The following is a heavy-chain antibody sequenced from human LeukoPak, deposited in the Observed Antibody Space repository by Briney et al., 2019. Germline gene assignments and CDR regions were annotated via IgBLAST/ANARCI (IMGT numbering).Heavy chain of an antibody. V-gene: IGHV3-53*01. CDR3: AKTHNWNDDYFDY. CDR1: GFTFSSYE. J-gene: IGHJ4*02. CDR2: IYNNDNA. Sequence: GGSLRLSCAASGFTFSSYEIHWVRQAPGKGLEWVSVIYNNDNAYYLDSVKGRFTIFRDNSQNTLYLQMNDLRAEDTAVYYCAKTHNWNDDYFDYWGQGTLVTVSS. D-gene: IGHD1-1*01.